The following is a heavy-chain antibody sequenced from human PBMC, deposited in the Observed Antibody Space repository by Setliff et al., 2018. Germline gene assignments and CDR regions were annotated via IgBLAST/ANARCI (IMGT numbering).Heavy chain of an antibody. Sequence: PSETLSLTCTVSGGSISSGNYYWGWIRQPPGKGLEWIGSIYYSGSTYYNPSPKSRVTIAVDTSKNQFSLKLSSVTAADTAVYYCARGRIQLWKYYFDYWGQGTLVTVSS. CDR1: GGSISSGNYY. CDR3: ARGRIQLWKYYFDY. V-gene: IGHV4-39*07. CDR2: IYYSGST. J-gene: IGHJ4*02. D-gene: IGHD5-18*01.